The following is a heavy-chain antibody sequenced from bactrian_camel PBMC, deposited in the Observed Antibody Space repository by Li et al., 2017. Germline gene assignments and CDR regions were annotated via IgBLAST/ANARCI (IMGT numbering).Heavy chain of an antibody. J-gene: IGHJ7*01. D-gene: IGHD4*01. Sequence: VQLVESGGGLVQPGGSLRLACEASDYHGSDYCMGWFRQTPGKEREGVATISSGGATNFAHAVKGRFTISKDNALNMLYLQLNSLKTEDTAMYYCATLVVYYSDYDRDYSGMDYWGKGTQVTVS. CDR2: ISSGGAT. CDR1: DYHGSDYC. V-gene: IGHV3S53*01.